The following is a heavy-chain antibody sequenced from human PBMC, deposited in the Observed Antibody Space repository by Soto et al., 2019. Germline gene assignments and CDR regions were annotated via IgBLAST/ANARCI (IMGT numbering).Heavy chain of an antibody. V-gene: IGHV3-11*01. J-gene: IGHJ4*02. CDR2: ISSSGSTI. Sequence: GVSMRLSSAASGLKFSDYYMSWIRQAPGKGLEWVSYISSSGSTIYYADSVKGRFTISRDNAKNSLYLQMNSLRAEDTAVYYCARVKGTNLDYWGQGTLVTVSS. CDR1: GLKFSDYY. D-gene: IGHD2-8*01. CDR3: ARVKGTNLDY.